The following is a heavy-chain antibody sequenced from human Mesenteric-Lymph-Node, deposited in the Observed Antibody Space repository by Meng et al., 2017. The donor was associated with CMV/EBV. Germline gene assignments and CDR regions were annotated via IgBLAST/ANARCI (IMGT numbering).Heavy chain of an antibody. V-gene: IGHV3-21*04. J-gene: IGHJ4*02. CDR3: AKDLSGWNLDC. CDR1: GFTFSSYS. D-gene: IGHD1-1*01. Sequence: GGSLRLSCAASGFTFSSYSMNWVRQAPGKGLEWVSSISSSSSFIYYADSVRGRFTISRDNSKNTLYPQMDSLRAEDTAIYYCAKDLSGWNLDCWGQGTLVTVSS. CDR2: ISSSSSFI.